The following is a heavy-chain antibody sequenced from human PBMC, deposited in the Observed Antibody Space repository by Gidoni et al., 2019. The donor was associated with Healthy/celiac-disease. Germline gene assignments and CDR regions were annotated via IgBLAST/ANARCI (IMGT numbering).Heavy chain of an antibody. CDR1: GGTFSSYA. D-gene: IGHD2-21*02. CDR3: ARAYCGGDCYQRSRKGWFDP. V-gene: IGHV1-69*06. J-gene: IGHJ5*02. Sequence: QVQLVQSGAEVKKPGSSVKVSCKASGGTFSSYAISGVRQAPGQGLEWMGGIIPIFGTANYAQTFQGRVTITADKSTSTAYMELSSLRSEDTAVYYCARAYCGGDCYQRSRKGWFDPWGQGTLVTVSS. CDR2: IIPIFGTA.